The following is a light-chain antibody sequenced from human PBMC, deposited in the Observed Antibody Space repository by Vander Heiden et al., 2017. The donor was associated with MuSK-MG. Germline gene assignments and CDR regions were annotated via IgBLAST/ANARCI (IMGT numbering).Light chain of an antibody. CDR3: QQYDNVPIT. J-gene: IGKJ5*01. V-gene: IGKV1-33*01. CDR2: DAS. CDR1: QQIRTY. Sequence: IQMSHCTYSLSASVGDRVTITCQASQQIRTYFTWYQQKPGKAPGLLIFDASNLKTRIPSRFSGSGSGTDFTFTISSLQPEDFATYYCQQYDNVPITFGQGTRVEI.